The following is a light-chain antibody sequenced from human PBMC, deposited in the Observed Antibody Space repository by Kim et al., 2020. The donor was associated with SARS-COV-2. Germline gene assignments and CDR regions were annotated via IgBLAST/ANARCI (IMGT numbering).Light chain of an antibody. J-gene: IGKJ1*01. V-gene: IGKV3-20*01. Sequence: EIVLPQSPGTLSLSPGERATLSCRASQSGSSTYLAWYQQRPGQAPRLLIYGASSSATGFPDRFSGSGSGADFTLTISRLEPEDFALYYCQQHGTSPRTFGQGTKVDI. CDR3: QQHGTSPRT. CDR1: QSGSSTY. CDR2: GAS.